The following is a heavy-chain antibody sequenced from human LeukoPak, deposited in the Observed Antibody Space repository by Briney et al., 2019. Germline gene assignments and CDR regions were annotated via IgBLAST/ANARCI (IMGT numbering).Heavy chain of an antibody. Sequence: GESLKISCKGSGYSFTSYWISWVRQMPGKGLEWVGRIDPSDSYTNYSPSFQGHVTISADKSISTAYLQWSSLKASDTAMYYCARHFITMVRGVTIKESPDDYWGQGTLVTVSS. CDR3: ARHFITMVRGVTIKESPDDY. V-gene: IGHV5-10-1*01. CDR2: IDPSDSYT. J-gene: IGHJ4*02. CDR1: GYSFTSYW. D-gene: IGHD3-10*01.